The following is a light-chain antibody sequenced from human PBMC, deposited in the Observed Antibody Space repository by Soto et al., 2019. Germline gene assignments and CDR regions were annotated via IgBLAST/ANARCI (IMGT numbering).Light chain of an antibody. CDR3: ASWDDSLNGPV. V-gene: IGLV1-36*01. CDR1: NSNIGDNS. J-gene: IGLJ2*01. Sequence: QSVLTQPPSVSAAPRQRVTISCSGSNSNIGDNSVQWYQQLPGKAPKLLIYYDDLLPSGVSDRFSGSESGTSASLAISGLQSDDEADYYCASWDDSLNGPVFGGGTKLTVL. CDR2: YDD.